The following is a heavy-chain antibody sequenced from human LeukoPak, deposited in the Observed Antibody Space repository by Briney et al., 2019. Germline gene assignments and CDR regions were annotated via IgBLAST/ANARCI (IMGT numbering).Heavy chain of an antibody. CDR2: IPYDGSYK. D-gene: IGHD6-25*01. CDR1: GFTFSSFA. V-gene: IGHV3-30*04. J-gene: IGHJ4*02. Sequence: GGSLRLSCAAAGFTFSSFAMHWVRQAPGRGLEWVAVIPYDGSYKYYADSVKGRFTISRDNSKNTLYLQMNSLRTEDTAAYYCARDRVGAAELDYWGQGTLVTVSS. CDR3: ARDRVGAAELDY.